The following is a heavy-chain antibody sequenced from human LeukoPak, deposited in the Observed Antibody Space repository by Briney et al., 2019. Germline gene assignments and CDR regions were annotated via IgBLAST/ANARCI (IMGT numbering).Heavy chain of an antibody. CDR2: ISNSGSSI. D-gene: IGHD2-2*01. V-gene: IGHV3-48*03. Sequence: PGGSLRLSCAASGFTFSSYEMNWVRQAAGKGLEWVSYISNSGSSIYYADSVKGRFTISRDNAKNSLYLQMNSLRAEDTAVYYCARDCSSTSCYDGDYWGQGTLVTVSS. CDR1: GFTFSSYE. J-gene: IGHJ4*02. CDR3: ARDCSSTSCYDGDY.